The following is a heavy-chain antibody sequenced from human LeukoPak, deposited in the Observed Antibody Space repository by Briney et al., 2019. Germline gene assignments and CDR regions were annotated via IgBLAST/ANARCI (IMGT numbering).Heavy chain of an antibody. Sequence: ASVKVSCKASGGTFSSYTISWVRQAPGQGLEWMGRIIPILGIANYAQKFQGRVTITADKSTSTAYMELSSLRAEDTAVYYCASAVAGYYYYYGMDVWGKGTTVTVSS. CDR2: IIPILGIA. CDR3: ASAVAGYYYYYGMDV. CDR1: GGTFSSYT. J-gene: IGHJ6*04. V-gene: IGHV1-69*02. D-gene: IGHD6-19*01.